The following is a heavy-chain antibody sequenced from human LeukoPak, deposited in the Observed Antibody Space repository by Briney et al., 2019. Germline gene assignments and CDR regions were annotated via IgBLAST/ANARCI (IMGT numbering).Heavy chain of an antibody. D-gene: IGHD6-6*01. CDR1: GGSISSSSHY. J-gene: IGHJ4*02. V-gene: IGHV4-39*07. CDR3: ARVAPSIAARPDYYFDY. Sequence: PSETLSLTCSVSGGSISSSSHYWGWIRQPPGKGLEWIGSFHYSGSTYYNPSLKSRVTISVDTSKNQFSLKLSSVTAADTAVYYCARVAPSIAARPDYYFDYWGQGTLVTVSS. CDR2: FHYSGST.